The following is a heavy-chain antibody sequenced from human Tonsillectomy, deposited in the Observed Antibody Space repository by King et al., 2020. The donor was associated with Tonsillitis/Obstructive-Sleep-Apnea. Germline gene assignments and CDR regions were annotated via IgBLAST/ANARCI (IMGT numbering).Heavy chain of an antibody. Sequence: QLVQSGGGLVQPGGSLRLSCAASGFTFSSYSMNWVRQAPGKGLEWVSYISSSSSTIYYADSVKGRFTISRDNAKNSLYLQMNSLRDEDMAVYYCARGITMVRGVIFIYWGQGTLVTVSS. CDR3: ARGITMVRGVIFIY. J-gene: IGHJ4*02. CDR2: ISSSSSTI. D-gene: IGHD3-10*01. V-gene: IGHV3-48*02. CDR1: GFTFSSYS.